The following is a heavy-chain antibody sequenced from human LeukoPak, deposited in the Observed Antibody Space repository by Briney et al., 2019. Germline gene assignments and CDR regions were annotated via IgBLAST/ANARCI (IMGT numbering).Heavy chain of an antibody. CDR2: VDPEDGET. Sequence: ASVKVSCKVSGYTFTDYYMHWVQQAPGKGLEWMGLVDPEDGETIYAEKFQGRVTITADTPTGTAYMELSKLKSEDTAWYYSATDGQVVTLCYWGQGTLVTVSS. V-gene: IGHV1-69-2*01. CDR3: ATDGQVVTLCY. CDR1: GYTFTDYY. D-gene: IGHD3-22*01. J-gene: IGHJ4*02.